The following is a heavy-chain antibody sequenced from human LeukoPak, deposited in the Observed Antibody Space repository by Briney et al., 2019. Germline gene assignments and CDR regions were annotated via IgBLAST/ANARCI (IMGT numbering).Heavy chain of an antibody. Sequence: GGSLRLSCAASGFTFDDYAMHWVRHAPGKGLEWVSGISWNSGSIGYADSVKGRFTISRDNAKNPLYLQMNSLRAEDTALYYCAKDIRGSSWQYFQHWGQGTLVTVSS. CDR3: AKDIRGSSWQYFQH. V-gene: IGHV3-9*01. D-gene: IGHD6-13*01. J-gene: IGHJ1*01. CDR2: ISWNSGSI. CDR1: GFTFDDYA.